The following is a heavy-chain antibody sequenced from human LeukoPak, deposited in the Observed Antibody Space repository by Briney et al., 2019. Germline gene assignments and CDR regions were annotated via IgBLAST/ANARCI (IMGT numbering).Heavy chain of an antibody. D-gene: IGHD4-17*01. Sequence: SKPLSLTCAVSGYSICSGYYWGWIRHPPGKGLEWIGSIYHSGSTYYDPSRKSRVTISVATSNNQLSRKRSSVASADTSVCVVARLYGRKGSIDYWGQGSLVSVSS. J-gene: IGHJ4*02. CDR1: GYSICSGYY. V-gene: IGHV4-38-2*01. CDR3: ARLYGRKGSIDY. CDR2: IYHSGST.